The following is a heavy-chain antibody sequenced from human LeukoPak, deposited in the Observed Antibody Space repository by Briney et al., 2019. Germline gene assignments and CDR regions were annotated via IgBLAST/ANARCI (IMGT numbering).Heavy chain of an antibody. V-gene: IGHV4-39*01. CDR1: GGSIGNTGYY. CDR3: ARGYSGYGYFDY. CDR2: MHYSGGS. D-gene: IGHD5-12*01. Sequence: SQTLSLTCTVAGGSIGNTGYYWGWLRQPPGNGLEWIGSMHYSGGSNYSTSVKSRVTMSADTSKNQFSLTLSSVTAADTAVYYCARGYSGYGYFDYWGQGTLVTVSS. J-gene: IGHJ4*02.